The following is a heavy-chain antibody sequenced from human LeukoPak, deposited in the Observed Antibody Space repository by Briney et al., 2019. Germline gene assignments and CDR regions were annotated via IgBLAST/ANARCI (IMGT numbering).Heavy chain of an antibody. D-gene: IGHD3-22*01. J-gene: IGHJ4*02. CDR1: GFTFSSYG. Sequence: GGSLRLSCAASGFTFSSYGMHWVRQAPGKGLEWVAVISYDGSNKYYADSVKGRFTISRDNSKNTLYLQMNSLRAEDTAVYYCAKEGTQNYYDSSGYFPFDYWGQGTLVTVSS. CDR3: AKEGTQNYYDSSGYFPFDY. CDR2: ISYDGSNK. V-gene: IGHV3-30*18.